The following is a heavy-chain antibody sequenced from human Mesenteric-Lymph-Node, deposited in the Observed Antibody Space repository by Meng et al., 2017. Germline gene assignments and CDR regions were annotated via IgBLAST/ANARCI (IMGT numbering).Heavy chain of an antibody. CDR3: ARGYLWFGN. J-gene: IGHJ4*02. D-gene: IGHD3-10*01. CDR1: GGSFSGYY. Sequence: VQLQESSPGLVKPSERLSLTCSVYGGSFSGYYWSWIRQPPGKGLEWIGEINHSGSTNYNPSLKSRVTISVDTSKNQFSLKLSSVTAADTAVYYCARGYLWFGNWGQGTRVTVDS. CDR2: INHSGST. V-gene: IGHV4-34*01.